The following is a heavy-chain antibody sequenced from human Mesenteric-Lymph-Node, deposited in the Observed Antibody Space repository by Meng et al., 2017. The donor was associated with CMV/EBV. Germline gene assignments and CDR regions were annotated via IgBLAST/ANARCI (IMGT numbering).Heavy chain of an antibody. V-gene: IGHV1-2*02. D-gene: IGHD3-22*01. CDR2: INPNSGGT. J-gene: IGHJ5*02. CDR1: GYAFTGYY. Sequence: ASVKVSCKASGYAFTGYYMHWVRQAPGQGLEWMGWINPNSGGTNYAQKFQGRVTMTRDTSISTAYMELRSLRSDDTAVYYCARLLPYYYDSSGYYWFDPWGQGTLVTVSS. CDR3: ARLLPYYYDSSGYYWFDP.